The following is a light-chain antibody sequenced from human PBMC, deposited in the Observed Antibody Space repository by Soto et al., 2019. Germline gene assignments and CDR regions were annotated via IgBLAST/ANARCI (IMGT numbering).Light chain of an antibody. J-gene: IGKJ1*01. Sequence: DIQMTQSPSTLSASVGDRVTITCRASQSINNWLAWYQLKPGRAPKLLISKASTLESGVSSRFSGSGSGTEFTLTISSLQPDDFATYYCQQYQTYSQFGQGTKVEI. CDR3: QQYQTYSQ. CDR2: KAS. V-gene: IGKV1-5*03. CDR1: QSINNW.